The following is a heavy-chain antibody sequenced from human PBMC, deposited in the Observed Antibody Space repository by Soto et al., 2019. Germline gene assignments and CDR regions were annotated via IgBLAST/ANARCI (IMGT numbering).Heavy chain of an antibody. V-gene: IGHV2-5*02. CDR1: GFSLSTSGVG. J-gene: IGHJ4*02. Sequence: QITLKESGPTLVKPTQTLTLTCTFSGFSLSTSGVGVGWIRQPPGKALEWLALIYWDDDKRYSPSLKSRLTITTDTSKNQVVLTMTTMDPVDTATYYCAHSALHMITFGGVGVTGYDYWGQGTLVTVSS. CDR2: IYWDDDK. CDR3: AHSALHMITFGGVGVTGYDY. D-gene: IGHD3-16*01.